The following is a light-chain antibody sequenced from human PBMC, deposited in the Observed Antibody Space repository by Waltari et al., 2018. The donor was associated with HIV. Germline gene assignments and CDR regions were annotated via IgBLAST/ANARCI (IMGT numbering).Light chain of an antibody. V-gene: IGKV3-20*01. Sequence: EIVLTQSPGTLSLSPGERATLSCRASQSVSSNYLAWYQQKPGQAPRLLIYGASSRATGIPDRFGGSGSGTDFTLTISRLEPEDFAVYYCQQYGSSFGQGTKVEIK. CDR2: GAS. CDR3: QQYGSS. CDR1: QSVSSNY. J-gene: IGKJ1*01.